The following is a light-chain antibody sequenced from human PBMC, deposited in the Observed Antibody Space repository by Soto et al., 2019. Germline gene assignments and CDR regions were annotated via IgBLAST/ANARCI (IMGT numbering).Light chain of an antibody. CDR1: SSDVGGYNY. J-gene: IGLJ1*01. V-gene: IGLV2-14*01. CDR2: EVS. CDR3: SSYTSSSPLYV. Sequence: QSALTQPGSVSGSPGQSITISCTGTSSDVGGYNYVSWYQQHPGKAPKLMIYEVSNRPSGVSNRFSGSKSGNTASLTISGLQAEDEADYYCSSYTSSSPLYVFGTGTKVTVL.